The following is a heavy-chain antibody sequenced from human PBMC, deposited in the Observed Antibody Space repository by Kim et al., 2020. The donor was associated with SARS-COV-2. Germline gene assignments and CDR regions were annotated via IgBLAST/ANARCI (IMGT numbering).Heavy chain of an antibody. V-gene: IGHV1-8*01. J-gene: IGHJ4*02. CDR3: ARGLAVAGTGDY. D-gene: IGHD6-19*01. Sequence: GNAQKFQGRVTMTRTTSISTAYMELSSLRSEDTAVYYCARGLAVAGTGDYWGQGTLVTVSS.